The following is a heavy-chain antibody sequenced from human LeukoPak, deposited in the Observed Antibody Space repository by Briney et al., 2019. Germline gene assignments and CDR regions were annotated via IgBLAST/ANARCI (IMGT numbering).Heavy chain of an antibody. V-gene: IGHV3-48*01. Sequence: GGSLRLSCAASGFTLSSYAMSWVRQAPGKGLEWVSSISSSTSTIYYADSVRGRFTISRDNAKNSLYLQMNSLRAEDTAVYYCARDLLWGQGTLVTVSS. CDR1: GFTLSSYA. CDR3: ARDLL. CDR2: ISSSTSTI. J-gene: IGHJ4*02.